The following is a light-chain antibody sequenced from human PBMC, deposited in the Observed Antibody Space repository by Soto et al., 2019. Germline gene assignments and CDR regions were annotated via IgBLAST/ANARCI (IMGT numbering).Light chain of an antibody. J-gene: IGKJ1*01. Sequence: EIVMTQSPATLSVSPGERATLSCRASQSVSSNLAWYQQKPGQAPRLLIYGASTRATGIPARFSGSGSGTKFTLTISSLQSEDFAVYYCQQYNNWPPWTFG. CDR1: QSVSSN. V-gene: IGKV3-15*01. CDR3: QQYNNWPPWT. CDR2: GAS.